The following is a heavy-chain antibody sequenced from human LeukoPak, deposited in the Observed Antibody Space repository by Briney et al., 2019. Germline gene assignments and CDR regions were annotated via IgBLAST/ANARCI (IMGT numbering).Heavy chain of an antibody. CDR1: GYAFVGYY. CDR2: INPNSGGT. V-gene: IGHV1-2*02. Sequence: ASVKVSCKASGYAFVGYYIHWVRQDPGQRLEWMGWINPNSGGTNYAQNFQGRVTMIRDTSVSTAYMELSSLRSGDTAVYYCARLADCSETSCRSFDYWGQGTLVTVSS. D-gene: IGHD2-2*01. J-gene: IGHJ4*02. CDR3: ARLADCSETSCRSFDY.